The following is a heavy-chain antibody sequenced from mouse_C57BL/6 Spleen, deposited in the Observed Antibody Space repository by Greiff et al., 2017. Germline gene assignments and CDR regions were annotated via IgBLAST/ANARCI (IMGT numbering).Heavy chain of an antibody. CDR3: ASSRGWYFDV. CDR2: IYPGGGYT. CDR1: GYTFTNYW. J-gene: IGHJ1*03. V-gene: IGHV1-63*01. Sequence: QVQLQQSGAELVRPGTSVKMSCKASGYTFTNYWIGWAKQRPGHGLEWIGDIYPGGGYTNYNEKFKGKATLTADKSSSTAYMQFSSLTSEDSAIYYGASSRGWYFDVWGTGTTVTVSS.